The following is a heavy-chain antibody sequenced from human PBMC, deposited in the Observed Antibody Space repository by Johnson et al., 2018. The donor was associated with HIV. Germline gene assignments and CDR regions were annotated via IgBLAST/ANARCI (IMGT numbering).Heavy chain of an antibody. D-gene: IGHD3-16*01. J-gene: IGHJ3*02. Sequence: MQLVESGGGSVQPGGSLRLSCAASGFTFSSYAMHWVRQAPGKGLEWVGRVRTEAKNHATAYAASVTGRFSISRDDSKNTAYLQMNSLKTEDTAMYYCTRWLDNDDVWDAFDIWGQGTMVTVSS. CDR3: TRWLDNDDVWDAFDI. CDR2: VRTEAKNHAT. CDR1: GFTFSSYA. V-gene: IGHV3-73*01.